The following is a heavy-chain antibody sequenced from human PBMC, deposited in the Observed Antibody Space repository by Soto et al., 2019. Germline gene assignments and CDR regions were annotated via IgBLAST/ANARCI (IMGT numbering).Heavy chain of an antibody. D-gene: IGHD2-8*01. CDR1: GGSIAGSSQY. CDR3: ARVAATLCMVCIDV. V-gene: IGHV4-39*02. J-gene: IGHJ6*02. CDR2: LYHKGAT. Sequence: SETLSLTCTVSGGSIAGSSQYWVWIRHSPGKGLEWIDRLYHKGATYHKPSLKSRATIAVETPNNHFSLELTIVTAAESAVDYCARVAATLCMVCIDVWRHLTTVT.